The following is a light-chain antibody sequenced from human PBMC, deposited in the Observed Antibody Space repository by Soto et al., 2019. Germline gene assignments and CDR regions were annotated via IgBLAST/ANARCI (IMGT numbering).Light chain of an antibody. CDR3: QQYGSSPYT. V-gene: IGKV3-15*01. CDR2: GAS. Sequence: EIEMTQSPPTMSVSPGERVTLSCRASESVGSNLAWYQQKIGQAPRLLLYGASLRATGIPARFSGSGSGTEFTLTISSLQSEDFAVYYCQQYGSSPYTFGQGTKVEMK. J-gene: IGKJ2*01. CDR1: ESVGSN.